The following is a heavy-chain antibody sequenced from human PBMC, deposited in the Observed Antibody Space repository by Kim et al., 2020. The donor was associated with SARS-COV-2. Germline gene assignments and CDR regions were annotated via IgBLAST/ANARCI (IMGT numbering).Heavy chain of an antibody. CDR1: GGSFSGYY. V-gene: IGHV4-34*01. Sequence: SETLSLTCAVYGGSFSGYYWSWIRQPPGKGLEWIGEINHSGSTNYNPSLKSRVTISVDTSKNQFSLKLSSVTAADTAVYYCARVKDGYNCFDYWGQGTLVTVSS. CDR3: ARVKDGYNCFDY. J-gene: IGHJ4*02. CDR2: INHSGST. D-gene: IGHD5-12*01.